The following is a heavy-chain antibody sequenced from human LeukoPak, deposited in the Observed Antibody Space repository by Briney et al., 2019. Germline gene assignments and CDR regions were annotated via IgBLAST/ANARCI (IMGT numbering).Heavy chain of an antibody. CDR3: ARDVGGSLDY. V-gene: IGHV3-7*01. CDR1: GFTFSTYW. J-gene: IGHJ4*02. Sequence: GGSLRLSCAASGFTFSTYWMAWVRQAPGKGLEWVANIKGDGSARHQAGSVKGRFTISRDNAQNSVYLQMSSLRGEDTAVYYCARDVGGSLDYWGQGTLVTVSS. D-gene: IGHD1-26*01. CDR2: IKGDGSAR.